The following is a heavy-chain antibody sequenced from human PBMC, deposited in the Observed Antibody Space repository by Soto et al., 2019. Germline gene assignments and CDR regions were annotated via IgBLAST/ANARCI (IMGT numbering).Heavy chain of an antibody. D-gene: IGHD3-10*01. CDR2: IKNRANRYST. Sequence: EVQLVESGGGLVQPGGSLRLSCTASGFTFSDHYMDWVRQAQVKGLEWVGRIKNRANRYSTQYAASVKGRIIISRDDSHSSLYRQMNSLKTEYTAVYYCASVALSSGGYRRVFDYWGQGTLVTVSS. V-gene: IGHV3-72*01. CDR3: ASVALSSGGYRRVFDY. CDR1: GFTFSDHY. J-gene: IGHJ4*02.